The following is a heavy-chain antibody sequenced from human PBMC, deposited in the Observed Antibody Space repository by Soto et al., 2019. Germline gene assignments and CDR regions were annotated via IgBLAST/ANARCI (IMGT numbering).Heavy chain of an antibody. CDR1: GFPFRSYW. D-gene: IGHD6-13*01. CDR3: ARDRGIAYSGFDP. V-gene: IGHV3-74*01. J-gene: IGHJ5*02. Sequence: GVSLIVSCAASGFPFRSYWMHWGPQAPGRGLVWVTRINSDGSSTSYADSVQGRFTISRDNAKNTLYLQMNILRAEDTAVYYCARDRGIAYSGFDPWGQGTLVTVSS. CDR2: INSDGSST.